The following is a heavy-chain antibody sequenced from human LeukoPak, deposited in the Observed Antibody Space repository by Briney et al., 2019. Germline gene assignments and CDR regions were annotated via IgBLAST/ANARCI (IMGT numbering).Heavy chain of an antibody. CDR2: ISGSGGST. D-gene: IGHD2-15*01. J-gene: IGHJ4*02. CDR3: AKEGRGGYCSGGSCYSIWFDY. V-gene: IGHV3-23*01. CDR1: GFTFDDYT. Sequence: GGSLRLSCAASGFTFDDYTMHWVRQAPGKGLEWVSAISGSGGSTYYADSVKGRFTISRDNSKNTLYLQMNSLRAEDTAVYYCAKEGRGGYCSGGSCYSIWFDYWGQGTLVTVSS.